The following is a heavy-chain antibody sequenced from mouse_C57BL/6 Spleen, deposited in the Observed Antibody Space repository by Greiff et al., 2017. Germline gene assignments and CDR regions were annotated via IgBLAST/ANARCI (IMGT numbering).Heavy chain of an antibody. CDR2: IYPGSGST. Sequence: VQLQQSGAELVKPGASVKMSCKASGYTFTSYWITWVKQRPGQGLEWIGDIYPGSGSTNYNEKFKSKATLTVDTASSTAYMQLSSLTSEDSAVYYGARMGTTVVAQWYFDVWGTGTTVTVSS. CDR3: ARMGTTVVAQWYFDV. J-gene: IGHJ1*03. D-gene: IGHD1-1*01. CDR1: GYTFTSYW. V-gene: IGHV1-55*01.